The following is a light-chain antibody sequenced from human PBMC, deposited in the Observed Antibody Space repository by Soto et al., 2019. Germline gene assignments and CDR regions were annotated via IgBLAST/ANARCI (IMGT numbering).Light chain of an antibody. CDR3: CSYAGGATYV. J-gene: IGLJ1*01. Sequence: QSVLTQPPSASGSPGRSVTISCSGTSSDVGGFNYVSWFQQHPGKAPKLMIFEVSERPSGVSNRFSGSKSGNAASLTISGLQAEDEADYYCCSYAGGATYVFGTGTKV. CDR2: EVS. V-gene: IGLV2-8*01. CDR1: SSDVGGFNY.